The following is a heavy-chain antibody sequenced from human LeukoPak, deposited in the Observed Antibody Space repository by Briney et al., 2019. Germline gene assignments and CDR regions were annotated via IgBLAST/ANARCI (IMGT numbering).Heavy chain of an antibody. V-gene: IGHV3-23*01. CDR1: GFTFSSYA. D-gene: IGHD3-22*01. Sequence: GGSLRLSCAASGFTFSSYAMSWVRQAPGKGLEWVSAISTFGASPYYVDSVKGRFTISRDNSKNTLWLQMSSLRAEDTAVYYCARVNSHVDYWGQGTLVTVSS. J-gene: IGHJ4*02. CDR3: ARVNSHVDY. CDR2: ISTFGASP.